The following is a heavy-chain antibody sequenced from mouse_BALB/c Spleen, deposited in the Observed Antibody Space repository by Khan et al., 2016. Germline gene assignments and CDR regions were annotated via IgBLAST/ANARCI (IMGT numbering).Heavy chain of an antibody. CDR3: AKPYYDYGGHYAMDY. CDR2: IWGEGNT. J-gene: IGHJ4*01. V-gene: IGHV2-3*01. D-gene: IGHD2-4*01. Sequence: QVQLKQSGPGLVAPSQSLSITCNVSGFSLTSYGVSWVRQPPGKGLEWLGVIWGEGNTNYHSALISRLSISRDNSTNKAFLKLNSLLTADTATYYYAKPYYDYGGHYAMDYWGQGTSVTVSS. CDR1: GFSLTSYG.